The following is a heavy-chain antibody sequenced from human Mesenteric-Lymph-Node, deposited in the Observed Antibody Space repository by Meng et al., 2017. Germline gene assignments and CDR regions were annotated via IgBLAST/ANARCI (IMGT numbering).Heavy chain of an antibody. J-gene: IGHJ4*02. CDR3: ARERSSSGEDH. CDR1: GYSFSSYP. CDR2: INAGNGDT. D-gene: IGHD2-15*01. V-gene: IGHV1-3*01. Sequence: QVQLGQAGAEVQEPWASVKVSCKASGYSFSSYPMHWVRQAPGQRLEWMGWINAGNGDTRYPQRFQDRVSLTRDTSATTVYMDLSSLTSEDTAIYYCARERSSSGEDHWGQGTLVTVSS.